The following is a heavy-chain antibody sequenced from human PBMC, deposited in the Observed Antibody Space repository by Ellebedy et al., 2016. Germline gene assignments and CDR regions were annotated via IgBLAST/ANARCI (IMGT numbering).Heavy chain of an antibody. CDR3: ARAIFAGFGELFGFDP. V-gene: IGHV1-3*01. D-gene: IGHD3-10*01. Sequence: ASVKVSCXASGYTFTSYAMHWVRQAPGQRLEWMGWINAGNGNTKYSQKFQGRVTITRDTSASTAYMELSSLRSEDTAVYYCARAIFAGFGELFGFDPWGQGTLVTVSS. J-gene: IGHJ5*02. CDR2: INAGNGNT. CDR1: GYTFTSYA.